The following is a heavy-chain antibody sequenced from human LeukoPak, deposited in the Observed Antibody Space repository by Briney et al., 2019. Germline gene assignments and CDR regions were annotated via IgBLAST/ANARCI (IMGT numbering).Heavy chain of an antibody. CDR2: ISYDGSNK. CDR1: GFSFSSYP. D-gene: IGHD6-19*01. Sequence: GGSLRLSCAASGFSFSSYPMHWVRQAPGKGLEWVAVISYDGSNKYHADSVKGRFTISRDNSKNTLYLQLNSLRAEDTSVYYCARDGGFGWYGDFDYWGQGTLVTVSS. J-gene: IGHJ4*02. CDR3: ARDGGFGWYGDFDY. V-gene: IGHV3-30*04.